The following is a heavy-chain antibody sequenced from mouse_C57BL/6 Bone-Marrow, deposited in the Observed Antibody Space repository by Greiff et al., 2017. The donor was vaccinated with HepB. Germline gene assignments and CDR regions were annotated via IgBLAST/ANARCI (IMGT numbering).Heavy chain of an antibody. D-gene: IGHD1-1*02. CDR1: GFTFSSYA. V-gene: IGHV5-9-1*02. CDR3: TRGGYYYGGAWFAY. CDR2: ISSGGDYI. Sequence: DVMLVESGVGLVKPGGSLKLSCAASGFTFSSYAMSWVRQTPEKRLEWVAYISSGGDYIYYADTVKGRFTISRDNARNTLYLQMSSLKSEDAAMYYCTRGGYYYGGAWFAYWGQGTLVTVSA. J-gene: IGHJ3*01.